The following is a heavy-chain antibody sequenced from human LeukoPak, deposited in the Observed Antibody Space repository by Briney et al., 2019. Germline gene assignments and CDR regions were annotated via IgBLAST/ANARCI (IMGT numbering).Heavy chain of an antibody. CDR2: ISSSSTI. D-gene: IGHD3-10*01. Sequence: GGSLRLSCAASGFTFISYSMNWVRQAPGKGLEWVSFISSSSTIYYADSVKGRFTISRDNAKNSLYLQMNSLRDEDTALYYCARDNDFSQGGSGTYSYWGQGTLVTVSS. V-gene: IGHV3-48*02. J-gene: IGHJ4*02. CDR1: GFTFISYS. CDR3: ARDNDFSQGGSGTYSY.